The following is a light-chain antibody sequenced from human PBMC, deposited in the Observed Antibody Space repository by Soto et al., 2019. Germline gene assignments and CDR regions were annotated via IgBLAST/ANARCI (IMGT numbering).Light chain of an antibody. CDR2: GAS. J-gene: IGKJ1*01. Sequence: IGITQSPATLSVSPGGRATPSCRASQSISDTLAWYQQKPGQAPRLLIHGASTRAPGFPARFSGSGSGTDFTLTISSLQSEDFAVYYCQQYDNWPWTFGQGTKVDIK. V-gene: IGKV3-15*01. CDR1: QSISDT. CDR3: QQYDNWPWT.